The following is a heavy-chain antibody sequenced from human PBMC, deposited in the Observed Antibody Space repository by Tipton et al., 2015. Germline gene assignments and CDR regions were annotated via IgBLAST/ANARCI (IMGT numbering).Heavy chain of an antibody. CDR3: ARGDLTMIVVPDY. CDR1: GYTFTTHW. CDR2: IYPGDSDT. D-gene: IGHD3-22*01. Sequence: VQLVQSGAEVKKPGESLKISCKGSGYTFTTHWIGWVRQMPGKGLEWMGTIYPGDSDTRYSLSFQGQVTISADKSISTAYLQWSSLKASDTAMYYCARGDLTMIVVPDYWGQGTLVTVSS. J-gene: IGHJ4*02. V-gene: IGHV5-51*01.